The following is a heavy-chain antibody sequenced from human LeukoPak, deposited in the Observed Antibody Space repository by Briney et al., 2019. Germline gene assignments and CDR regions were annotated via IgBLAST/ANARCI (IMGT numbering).Heavy chain of an antibody. CDR1: GYRLTNNW. D-gene: IGHD6-13*01. V-gene: IGHV5-51*01. Sequence: ESLKISCKISGYRLTNNWIGWVRQVPGKGLECMGLIYPGDSDTRYSPSFQGQVTFSVDTSISTAYLQLSGLRASDTAIYYCVRFGLTSSLDYWGQGTLVTVSS. CDR3: VRFGLTSSLDY. J-gene: IGHJ4*02. CDR2: IYPGDSDT.